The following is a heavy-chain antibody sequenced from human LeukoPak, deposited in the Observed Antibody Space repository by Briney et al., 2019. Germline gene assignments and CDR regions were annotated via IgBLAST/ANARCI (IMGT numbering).Heavy chain of an antibody. CDR2: ISGSGGST. V-gene: IGHV3-23*01. D-gene: IGHD3-10*01. Sequence: GGSLRLSCAASGFTFSSYAMSWVRRAPGKGLEWVSAISGSGGSTYYADSVKGRFTISRDNSKNTLYLQMNSLRAEDTAVYYCAKVLWFGELFWFDPWGQGTLVTVSS. J-gene: IGHJ5*02. CDR3: AKVLWFGELFWFDP. CDR1: GFTFSSYA.